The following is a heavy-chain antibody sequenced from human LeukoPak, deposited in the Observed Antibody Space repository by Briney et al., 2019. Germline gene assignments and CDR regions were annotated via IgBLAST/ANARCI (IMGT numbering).Heavy chain of an antibody. D-gene: IGHD2-8*01. V-gene: IGHV3-66*01. CDR2: IFSHGET. CDR3: ARDPPAVSINTYA. J-gene: IGHJ4*02. Sequence: GGSLTLSCAASGLTLGNNYMNWVRQAPGKGLEWVSLIFSHGETSYADSVKGRFTISRDNSKNTPYLQMNGLRVEDTAVYYCARDPPAVSINTYAWGQGTLVTVSS. CDR1: GLTLGNNY.